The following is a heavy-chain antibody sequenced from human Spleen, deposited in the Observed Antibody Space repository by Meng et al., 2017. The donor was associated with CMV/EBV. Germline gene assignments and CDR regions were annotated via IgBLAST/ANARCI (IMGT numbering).Heavy chain of an antibody. J-gene: IGHJ6*02. V-gene: IGHV1-2*02. CDR2: INPNSGGT. Sequence: ASVKVSCKASGYTFTGYYMHWVRQAPGQGLEWMGWINPNSGGTNYAQKFQGRVTMTRDTSISTAYMELSRLRSDDTAVYYCARFTRHYIVSIVGLDYGMDVWGQGTTVTVSS. CDR1: GYTFTGYY. D-gene: IGHD2/OR15-2a*01. CDR3: ARFTRHYIVSIVGLDYGMDV.